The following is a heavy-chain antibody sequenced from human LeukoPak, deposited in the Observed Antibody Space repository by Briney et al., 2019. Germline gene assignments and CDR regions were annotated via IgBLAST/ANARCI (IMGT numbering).Heavy chain of an antibody. Sequence: GGSLRLSCAASGFSFSSYWMHWVRQAPGKGLVWVSRINGDGSTTTNADSLRGRFTISRDNAKNTLYLQMNSLRAEDTAVYHCARVVSMVRGASSGMDVWGQGTTVTVSS. V-gene: IGHV3-74*01. D-gene: IGHD3-10*01. J-gene: IGHJ6*02. CDR1: GFSFSSYW. CDR2: INGDGSTT. CDR3: ARVVSMVRGASSGMDV.